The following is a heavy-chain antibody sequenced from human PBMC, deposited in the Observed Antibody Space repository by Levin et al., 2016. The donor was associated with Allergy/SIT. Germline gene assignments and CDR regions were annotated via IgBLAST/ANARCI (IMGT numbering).Heavy chain of an antibody. V-gene: IGHV3-72*01. D-gene: IGHD4-23*01. J-gene: IGHJ6*02. Sequence: GESLKISCAVSGFTFRRYWMAWVRQAPGKGLEWVGRTRNKANSYTTEYAASVKGRFTVSRDDSKNSLYLQMNSLKTEDTAVYYCGRVRVSPYFGMDVWGQGTTVTVSS. CDR3: GRVRVSPYFGMDV. CDR1: GFTFRRYW. CDR2: TRNKANSYTT.